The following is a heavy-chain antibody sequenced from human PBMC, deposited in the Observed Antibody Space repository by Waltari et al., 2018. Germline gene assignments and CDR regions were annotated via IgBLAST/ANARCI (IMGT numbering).Heavy chain of an antibody. V-gene: IGHV1-24*01. CDR1: GYTLTEFS. J-gene: IGHJ4*02. Sequence: QVQLVQSGAEVKKPGASAKVSCKVSGYTLTEFSLHWVRQAPGKGLEWMGGFDPEDGETIYAQKFQGRVTMTEDTSTDTAYMELSSLRSEDTAVYYCATDASSSSGWEFDYWGQGTLVTVSS. D-gene: IGHD6-19*01. CDR3: ATDASSSSGWEFDY. CDR2: FDPEDGET.